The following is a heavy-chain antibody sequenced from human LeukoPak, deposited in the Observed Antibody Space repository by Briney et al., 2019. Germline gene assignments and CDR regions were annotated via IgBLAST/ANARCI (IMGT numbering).Heavy chain of an antibody. J-gene: IGHJ4*02. Sequence: SETQSLTCAVCGGSFSDYYWIWVRQTPGKGRECIGQISHSGTTIYNPSLKGRVTMSVDTSKNQFSLKLTSVTAADTAVYYCARGCPGYWGQGTLVTVSS. CDR2: ISHSGTT. CDR1: GGSFSDYY. V-gene: IGHV4-34*01. CDR3: ARGCPGY.